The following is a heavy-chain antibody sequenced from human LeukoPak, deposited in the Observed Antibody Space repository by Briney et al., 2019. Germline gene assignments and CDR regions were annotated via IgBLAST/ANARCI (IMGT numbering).Heavy chain of an antibody. V-gene: IGHV3-64*01. J-gene: IGHJ4*02. CDR2: INSNGDTT. CDR1: GCTFRNHA. D-gene: IGHD3/OR15-3a*01. Sequence: GGSLRLSCAASGCTFRNHAMHWVRQAPGKGLEYVSAINSNGDTTYYGNSVKGRFTISRDNSESTLYLQMGSLRPADTAVYYCAREERGLAIDYWGQGALVTVSS. CDR3: AREERGLAIDY.